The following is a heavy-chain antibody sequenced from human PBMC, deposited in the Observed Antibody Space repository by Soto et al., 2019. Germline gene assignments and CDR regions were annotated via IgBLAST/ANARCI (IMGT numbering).Heavy chain of an antibody. CDR3: ARVKQQLVRKGLSAYYYYGMDV. CDR2: ISAYNGNT. D-gene: IGHD6-13*01. J-gene: IGHJ6*02. V-gene: IGHV1-18*04. CDR1: GYTFTSYG. Sequence: ASVKVSCKASGYTFTSYGISWVRQAPGQGLEWMGWISAYNGNTNYAQKLQGRVTMTTDTSTSTAYMELRSLRSDDTAVYYCARVKQQLVRKGLSAYYYYGMDVWGQGTTVTVSS.